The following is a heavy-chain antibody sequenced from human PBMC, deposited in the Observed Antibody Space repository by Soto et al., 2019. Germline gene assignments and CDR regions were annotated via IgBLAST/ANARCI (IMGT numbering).Heavy chain of an antibody. V-gene: IGHV3-11*06. D-gene: IGHD3-22*01. CDR1: GFTSSDYY. CDR2: ISSSSSYI. Sequence: GGSLSLSCAASGFTSSDYYMSWIRQAPGKGLEWVSYISSSSSYINYADSVKGRFTISRDNAKNSLYLQMNSLRAEDTAVYYCARSYYYDSSGSLNWFDPWGQGTLVTVSS. J-gene: IGHJ5*02. CDR3: ARSYYYDSSGSLNWFDP.